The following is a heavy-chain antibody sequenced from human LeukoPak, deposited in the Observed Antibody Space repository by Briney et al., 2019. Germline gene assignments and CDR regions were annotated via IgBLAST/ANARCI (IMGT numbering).Heavy chain of an antibody. J-gene: IGHJ4*02. CDR1: GFTFSSYG. CDR2: ISYDGSNK. V-gene: IGHV3-30*18. Sequence: GGSLRLSCAASGFTFSSYGMHWVRQAPGKGLEWVAVISYDGSNKYYADSVKGRFTISRDNSKNTLYLQMNSLRAEDTAVYYCAKDYYDSSGYYFPLGNWGQGTLVTVS. CDR3: AKDYYDSSGYYFPLGN. D-gene: IGHD3-22*01.